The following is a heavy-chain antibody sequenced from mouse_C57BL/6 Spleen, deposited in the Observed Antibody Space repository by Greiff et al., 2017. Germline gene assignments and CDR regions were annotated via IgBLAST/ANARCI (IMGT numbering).Heavy chain of an antibody. V-gene: IGHV3-6*01. J-gene: IGHJ1*03. D-gene: IGHD1-1*01. CDR2: ISYDGSN. CDR1: GYSITSGYY. CDR3: ARACITRGYFDV. Sequence: EVKLQESGPGLVKPSQSLSLTCSVTGYSITSGYYWNWIRQFPGNKLEWMGYISYDGSNNYNPSLKNRISITRDTSKNQFFLKLNSVTTEDTATYYCARACITRGYFDVWGTGTTVTVSS.